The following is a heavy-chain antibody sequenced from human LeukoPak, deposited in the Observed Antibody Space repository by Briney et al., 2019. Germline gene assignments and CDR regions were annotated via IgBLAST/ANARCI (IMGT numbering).Heavy chain of an antibody. J-gene: IGHJ4*02. CDR3: ARSRIAAAGTFDS. D-gene: IGHD6-13*01. V-gene: IGHV3-11*01. CDR2: IGSGANTI. CDR1: GFTFSDHY. Sequence: GGTLRLSCAASGFTFSDHYMGWIRQAPGKGLEWVSCIGSGANTIYYADSVKGRFTISSDNAKNSLYLQMNNLRAEDTAVYYCARSRIAAAGTFDSWGQGTRVTVSS.